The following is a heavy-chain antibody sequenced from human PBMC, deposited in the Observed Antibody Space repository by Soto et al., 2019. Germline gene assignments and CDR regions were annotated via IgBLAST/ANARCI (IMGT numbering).Heavy chain of an antibody. J-gene: IGHJ5*02. CDR3: AREPFGRFDP. CDR2: IIPVFGTT. D-gene: IGHD3-10*01. V-gene: IGHV1-69*13. CDR1: GDSFGSYA. Sequence: SVKVSFKASGDSFGSYAVSWVRQAPGQGLEWVGAIIPVFGTTNYTQKFQGRVTITADDSTTTAYMELSSLRSDDTAVYYCAREPFGRFDPWGQGTLVTVSS.